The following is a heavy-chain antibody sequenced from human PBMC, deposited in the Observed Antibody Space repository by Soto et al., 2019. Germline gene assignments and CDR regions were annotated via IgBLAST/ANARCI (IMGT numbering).Heavy chain of an antibody. V-gene: IGHV1-2*02. Sequence: GASVKVSCKASGYTFTGYYMHWVRQAPGQGLEWMGWINPNSGGTNYAQKFQGRVTMTRDTSISTAYMELSRLRSDDTAVYYCASPKLRFLELSHFDSWGQGTLVTVSS. D-gene: IGHD3-3*01. CDR3: ASPKLRFLELSHFDS. CDR1: GYTFTGYY. J-gene: IGHJ4*02. CDR2: INPNSGGT.